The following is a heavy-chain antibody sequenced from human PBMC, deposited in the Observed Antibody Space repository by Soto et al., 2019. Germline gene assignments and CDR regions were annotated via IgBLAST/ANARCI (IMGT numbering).Heavy chain of an antibody. CDR2: IIPIFGTA. V-gene: IGHV1-69*13. Sequence: GASVKVSCKASGGTFSSYAISWVRQAPGQGLEWMGGIIPIFGTANYAQKFQGRVTITADESTSTAYMELSSLRSEDTAVYYCARDPGYDILTGYYKTKIRAYGMDVWGQGTTVTVSS. CDR3: ARDPGYDILTGYYKTKIRAYGMDV. CDR1: GGTFSSYA. J-gene: IGHJ6*02. D-gene: IGHD3-9*01.